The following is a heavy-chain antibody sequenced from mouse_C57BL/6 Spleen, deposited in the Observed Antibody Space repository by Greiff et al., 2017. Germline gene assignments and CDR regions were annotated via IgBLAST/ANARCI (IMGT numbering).Heavy chain of an antibody. D-gene: IGHD2-3*01. J-gene: IGHJ1*03. Sequence: EVKVEESGGGLVKPGGSLKLSCAASGFTFSSYAMSWVRQTPEKRLEWVATISDGGSYTYYPDNVKGRFTISRDNAKNNLYLQMSHLKSEDTAMYYCARGGYYVDWYFDVWGTGTTVTVSS. CDR2: ISDGGSYT. CDR1: GFTFSSYA. CDR3: ARGGYYVDWYFDV. V-gene: IGHV5-4*03.